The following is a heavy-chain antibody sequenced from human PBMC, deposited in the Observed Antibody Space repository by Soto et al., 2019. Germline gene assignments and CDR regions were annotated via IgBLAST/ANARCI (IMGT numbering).Heavy chain of an antibody. CDR2: IYYSGST. V-gene: IGHV4-39*01. Sequence: QLQLQESGPGLVKPSETLSLTCTVSGGSISSSSYYWGWIRQPPGTGLEWIGSIYYSGSTYYNPSLKRRVTISVDTSKNQVSLKLSSVTAADTAVYYCARQVSRGSYGYYYMDVWGKGTTVTVSS. CDR1: GGSISSSSYY. CDR3: ARQVSRGSYGYYYMDV. J-gene: IGHJ6*03. D-gene: IGHD3-16*01.